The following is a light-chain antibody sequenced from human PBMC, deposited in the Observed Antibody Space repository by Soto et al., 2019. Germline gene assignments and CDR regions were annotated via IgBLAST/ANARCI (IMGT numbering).Light chain of an antibody. CDR3: QQYNSFS. CDR1: QSISSW. V-gene: IGKV1-5*03. J-gene: IGKJ2*01. Sequence: DIPMTQSPSTLSASVGDRVTITCRASQSISSWLAWFQQKPGKAPKLLIYKASSLESGVPSRFSGSGSGTEFTLTISSLQPDDFATYYCQQYNSFSFGQATKLEIK. CDR2: KAS.